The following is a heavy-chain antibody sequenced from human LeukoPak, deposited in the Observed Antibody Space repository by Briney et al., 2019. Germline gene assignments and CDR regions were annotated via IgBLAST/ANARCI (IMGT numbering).Heavy chain of an antibody. CDR1: GYTLTELS. CDR3: AISTEYYYGMDV. CDR2: FDPEDGET. V-gene: IGHV1-24*01. D-gene: IGHD3-3*02. Sequence: ASVKVSCKVSGYTLTELSMHWVRQAPGKGLGWMGGFDPEDGETIYAQKFQGRVTMTEDTSTDTAYMELSSLRSEDTAVYYCAISTEYYYGMDVWGQGTTVTVYS. J-gene: IGHJ6*02.